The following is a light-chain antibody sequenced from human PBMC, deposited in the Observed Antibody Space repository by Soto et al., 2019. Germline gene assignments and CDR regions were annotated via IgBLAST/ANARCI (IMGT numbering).Light chain of an antibody. CDR2: DVT. CDR3: SSFTSSSTLYV. CDR1: SSDVGGYNY. V-gene: IGLV2-14*03. J-gene: IGLJ1*01. Sequence: DLTQAASGSGFPGQSITISCTRTSSDVGGYNYVSWYQQHPGKAPKLMIYDVTNRPSGVSNRFSGSKSGNTASLTISGLQAEDEADYYCSSFTSSSTLYVFGTGTKVTVL.